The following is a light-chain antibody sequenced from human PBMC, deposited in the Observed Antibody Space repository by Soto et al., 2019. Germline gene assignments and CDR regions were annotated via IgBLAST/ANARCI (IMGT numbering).Light chain of an antibody. J-gene: IGKJ1*01. CDR2: AAS. CDR3: PQDYNYPRT. V-gene: IGKV1-6*01. CDR1: QGIRND. Sequence: AIQMTQSPSSLSASVGDRVTITCRASQGIRNDLGWYQQKPGKAPKLLIYAASSLQSGVPSRFSGSGPGTDFTLTISSLQPEDFATYYCPQDYNYPRTFGQGTKVEIK.